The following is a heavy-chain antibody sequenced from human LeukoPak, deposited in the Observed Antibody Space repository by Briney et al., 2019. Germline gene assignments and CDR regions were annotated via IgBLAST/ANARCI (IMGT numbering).Heavy chain of an antibody. V-gene: IGHV4-34*01. CDR1: RGYLRGYY. CDR3: ARGRPLGAADY. J-gene: IGHJ4*02. Sequence: SETLSLTCAFNRGYLRGYYWSWIRQPPGKGRELIAEINHSESTTSYPSHKSQVTISVDTSKYQFSLKLSSVTAADTAVYYCARGRPLGAADYWGQGTLVTVSS. D-gene: IGHD3-16*01. CDR2: INHSEST.